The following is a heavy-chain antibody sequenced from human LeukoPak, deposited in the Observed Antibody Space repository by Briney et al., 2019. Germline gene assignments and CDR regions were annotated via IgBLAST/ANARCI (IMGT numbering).Heavy chain of an antibody. V-gene: IGHV4-59*01. CDR2: IYYSGST. CDR1: GGSISSYY. Sequence: SETLSLTCTVSGGSISSYYWSWIRQPPGKGLVGIGYIYYSGSTNYNPSLKSRVTISVDTSKNQFSLKLSSVTAADTAVYYCARASYYYDSSGYPWAFDIWGQGTMVTVSS. CDR3: ARASYYYDSSGYPWAFDI. J-gene: IGHJ3*02. D-gene: IGHD3-22*01.